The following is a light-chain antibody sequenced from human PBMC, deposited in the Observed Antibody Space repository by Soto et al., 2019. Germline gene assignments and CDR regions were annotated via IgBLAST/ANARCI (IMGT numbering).Light chain of an antibody. J-gene: IGKJ1*01. Sequence: AIQMTQSPSSLSASVGDRVNITCRASQAIRNDLGWFHQKPGKATKLLIYGASRLQSGVPSRFSGSGSGTEFILNITILKPEDFETSYCLRDFNFPLTFGNGTKEEIK. V-gene: IGKV1-6*01. CDR3: LRDFNFPLT. CDR1: QAIRND. CDR2: GAS.